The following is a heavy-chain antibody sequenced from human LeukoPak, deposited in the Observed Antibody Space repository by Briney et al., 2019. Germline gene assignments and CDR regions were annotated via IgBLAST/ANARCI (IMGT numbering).Heavy chain of an antibody. J-gene: IGHJ3*02. Sequence: PSETLSLTCAVSGDSFSSHYWTWIRQPPGKGLEWIGYISYIGTTNYNPSLKSRVTISIDTSKNQFSLKLSSVTTADTAVYYCARDLVTVTKGFDIWGLGTMVSVSS. D-gene: IGHD4-17*01. CDR2: ISYIGTT. V-gene: IGHV4-59*11. CDR3: ARDLVTVTKGFDI. CDR1: GDSFSSHY.